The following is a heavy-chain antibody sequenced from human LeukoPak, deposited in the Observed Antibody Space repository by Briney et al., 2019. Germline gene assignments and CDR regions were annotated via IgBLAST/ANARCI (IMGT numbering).Heavy chain of an antibody. CDR1: GFTFSTYA. Sequence: GGCLRLSCAASGFTFSTYAMGWVRQAPGKRLEWVSAISGSGGSTYYADSVKGRFTISRDNSKNTLYLQMNSLRAEDTAVYYCAKVGGVVVTAIDYWGQGTLVTVSS. D-gene: IGHD2-21*02. CDR2: ISGSGGST. CDR3: AKVGGVVVTAIDY. J-gene: IGHJ4*02. V-gene: IGHV3-23*01.